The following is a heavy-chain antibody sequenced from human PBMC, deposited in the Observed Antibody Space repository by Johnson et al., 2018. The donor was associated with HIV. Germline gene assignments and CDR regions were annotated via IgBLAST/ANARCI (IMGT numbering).Heavy chain of an antibody. V-gene: IGHV3-30*02. CDR1: GFTFSSYG. CDR3: ARDGREMPTRGSFDI. Sequence: QVQLVESGGGVVQPGGSLRLSCAASGFTFSSYGMHWVRQAPGKGLEWVAFIRYDGSNKNYADSVRGRFAISRYNSKNTLYLQMNRLSGEDTAVYYCARDGREMPTRGSFDIWGQGTMVTVSS. CDR2: IRYDGSNK. D-gene: IGHD5-24*01. J-gene: IGHJ3*02.